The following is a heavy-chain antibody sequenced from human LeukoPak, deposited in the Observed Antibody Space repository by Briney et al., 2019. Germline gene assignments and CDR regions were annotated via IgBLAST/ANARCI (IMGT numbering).Heavy chain of an antibody. CDR3: ARVAGDCSGGSCRTRFDP. CDR1: GGSFSGYY. J-gene: IGHJ5*02. D-gene: IGHD2-15*01. Sequence: SETLSLTCAVSGGSFSGYYWSWIRQPPGKGLEWIGEINHSGGTNYNPSLKSRVTISVDTSKNQFSLKLSSVTAADTAVYYCARVAGDCSGGSCRTRFDPWGQGTLVTVSS. CDR2: INHSGGT. V-gene: IGHV4-34*01.